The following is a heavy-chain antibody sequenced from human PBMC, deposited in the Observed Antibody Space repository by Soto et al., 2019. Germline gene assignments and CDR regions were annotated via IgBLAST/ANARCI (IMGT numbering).Heavy chain of an antibody. CDR1: GGSLSSSRYY. CDR2: IYYSGST. D-gene: IGHD6-13*01. J-gene: IGHJ4*02. Sequence: SETLSLTCTVSGGSLSSSRYYWGWIRQPPGKGLEWIGSIYYSGSTYYNPSLKSRVTISVDTSKNQFSLKLSSVTAADMAVYYCARHPFSSSLPYYFDYWGQGTLVTVPQ. V-gene: IGHV4-39*01. CDR3: ARHPFSSSLPYYFDY.